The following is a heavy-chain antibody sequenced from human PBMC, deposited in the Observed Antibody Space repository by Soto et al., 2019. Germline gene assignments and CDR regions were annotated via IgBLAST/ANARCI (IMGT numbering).Heavy chain of an antibody. CDR3: ARHEIPDYSSSFAVDY. V-gene: IGHV3-66*04. D-gene: IGHD6-13*01. CDR1: GFTVSSNY. CDR2: IYSGGST. Sequence: EVQLVESGGGLVQPGGSLRLSCAASGFTVSSNYMRWVRQAPGKGLEWVSVIYSGGSTYYADSVKGRFTISRDNSKNTLELQMNSLRAEDTAVYYCARHEIPDYSSSFAVDYWGQGTLVTVSS. J-gene: IGHJ4*02.